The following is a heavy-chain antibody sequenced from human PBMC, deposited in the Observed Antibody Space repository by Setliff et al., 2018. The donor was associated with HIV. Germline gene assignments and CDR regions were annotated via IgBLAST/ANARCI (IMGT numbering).Heavy chain of an antibody. CDR1: GYTFTSYA. CDR3: AKTIAAAATIPFDF. D-gene: IGHD6-13*01. V-gene: IGHV1-3*01. J-gene: IGHJ4*02. CDR2: INAGNGNT. Sequence: ASVKVSCKASGYTFTSYAMHWVRQAPGQRLAWMGWINAGNGNTKYSQKFQGRVTSTRDTFARTVYMELSSLRSDDTAVYYCAKTIAAAATIPFDFWGQGTRVTVS.